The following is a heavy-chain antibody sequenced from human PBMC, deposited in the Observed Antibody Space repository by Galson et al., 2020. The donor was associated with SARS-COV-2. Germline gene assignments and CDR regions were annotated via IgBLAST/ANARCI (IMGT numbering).Heavy chain of an antibody. D-gene: IGHD2-2*01. CDR1: GFNFSNHW. CDR3: ARVSCGASCYEGHDGMDV. J-gene: IGHJ6*02. Sequence: TGGSLRLSCAASGFNFSNHWMHWVRYAPGKGLVWISRINGAGSSISSADFVKGRVTISRDNAQNTLYLQMNSLRAEDTAVYFGARVSCGASCYEGHDGMDVWGQGTTVTVSS. V-gene: IGHV3-74*01. CDR2: INGAGSSI.